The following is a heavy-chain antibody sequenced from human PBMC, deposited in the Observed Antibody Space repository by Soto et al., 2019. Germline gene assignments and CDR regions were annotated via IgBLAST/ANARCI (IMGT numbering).Heavy chain of an antibody. CDR3: ARGKGYCSGGSCSEFDY. J-gene: IGHJ4*02. Sequence: PSETLSLTCAVSGGSFSGYYWSWIRQPPGKGLEWIGEINHSGSTNYNPSLKSRVTISVDTSKNQCSLKLSSVTAADTAVYYCARGKGYCSGGSCSEFDYWGQGTLVTVS. D-gene: IGHD2-15*01. CDR1: GGSFSGYY. CDR2: INHSGST. V-gene: IGHV4-34*01.